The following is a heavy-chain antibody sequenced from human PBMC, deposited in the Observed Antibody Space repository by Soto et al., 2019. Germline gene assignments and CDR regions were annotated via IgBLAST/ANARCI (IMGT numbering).Heavy chain of an antibody. CDR2: IDPSDSYT. D-gene: IGHD6-6*01. CDR1: GYSFTSYW. Sequence: HGESLKISCKGSGYSFTSYWISWVRQMPGKGLEWMGRIDPSDSYTNYSPSFQGHVTISADKSISTAYLQWSSLKASDTAMYYCASTSSSHRYYYYGMDVWGQGTTVTVS. J-gene: IGHJ6*02. V-gene: IGHV5-10-1*01. CDR3: ASTSSSHRYYYYGMDV.